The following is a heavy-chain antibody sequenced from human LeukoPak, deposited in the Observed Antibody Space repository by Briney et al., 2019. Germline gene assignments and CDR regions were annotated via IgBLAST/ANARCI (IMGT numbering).Heavy chain of an antibody. V-gene: IGHV3-23*01. CDR3: AKFRPITSVAGTIFHY. J-gene: IGHJ4*02. Sequence: PPGGSLRLSCAASGFTFTNCAMSWVRQAPGKGLEWVSAISGNGGSTYYADSVKGRFTISRDNSKNTLYLQMNSLRAEDTAVYYCAKFRPITSVAGTIFHYWGQGALVTVSS. CDR1: GFTFTNCA. CDR2: ISGNGGST. D-gene: IGHD6-19*01.